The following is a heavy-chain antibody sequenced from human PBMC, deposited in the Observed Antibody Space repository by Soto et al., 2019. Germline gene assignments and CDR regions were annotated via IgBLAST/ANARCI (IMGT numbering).Heavy chain of an antibody. J-gene: IGHJ4*02. V-gene: IGHV3-23*01. CDR2: ISGSGGST. CDR1: GFTFSSYA. D-gene: IGHD4-4*01. CDR3: AKIHDYSNYGGVDY. Sequence: GGSLRLSCAASGFTFSSYAMSWVRQAPGKGLEWVSAISGSGGSTYYADSVKGRFTISRDNSKNTLYLQMNSLRAEDTAVYYCAKIHDYSNYGGVDYWGQGTLVTVSS.